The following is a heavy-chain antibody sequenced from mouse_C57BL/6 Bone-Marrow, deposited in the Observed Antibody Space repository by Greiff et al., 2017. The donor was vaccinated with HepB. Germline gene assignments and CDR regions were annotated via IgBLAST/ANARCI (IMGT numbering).Heavy chain of an antibody. Sequence: QVQLQQSGAELARPGASVKLSCKASGYTFTSYGISWVKQRTGQGLEWIGEIYPRSGNTYYNEKFKGKATLTADKSSSTAYMELRSLTSEYAAVYFCARVTMITPYYFDDWGQGTTLTVSS. CDR1: GYTFTSYG. J-gene: IGHJ2*01. D-gene: IGHD2-4*01. V-gene: IGHV1-81*01. CDR3: ARVTMITPYYFDD. CDR2: IYPRSGNT.